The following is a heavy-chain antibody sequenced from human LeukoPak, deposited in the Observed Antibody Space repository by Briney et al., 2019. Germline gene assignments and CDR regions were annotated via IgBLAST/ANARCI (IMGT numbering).Heavy chain of an antibody. D-gene: IGHD3-22*01. Sequence: PGESLKISCKGSGYSFTSYWIGWVRQMPGKGLEWMGIIYPGDSDTRYSPSFQGQVTISADKSISTAYLQWSSLKASDTAMYYCARHNPNPDYYDSSGYYASGYYYGMDVWGQGTTVTVSS. CDR1: GYSFTSYW. CDR2: IYPGDSDT. CDR3: ARHNPNPDYYDSSGYYASGYYYGMDV. J-gene: IGHJ6*02. V-gene: IGHV5-51*01.